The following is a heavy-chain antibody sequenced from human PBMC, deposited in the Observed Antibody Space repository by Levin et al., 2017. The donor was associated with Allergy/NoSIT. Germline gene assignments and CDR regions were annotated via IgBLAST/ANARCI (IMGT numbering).Heavy chain of an antibody. CDR2: ISSSSSTI. D-gene: IGHD6-19*01. CDR1: GFTFSSYS. CDR3: ARDGPYSSGWYSDY. J-gene: IGHJ4*02. Sequence: AGGSLRLSCAASGFTFSSYSMNWVRQAPGKGLEWVSYISSSSSTIYYADSVKGRFTISRDNAKNSLYLQMNSLRAEDTAVYYCARDGPYSSGWYSDYWGQGTLVTISS. V-gene: IGHV3-48*01.